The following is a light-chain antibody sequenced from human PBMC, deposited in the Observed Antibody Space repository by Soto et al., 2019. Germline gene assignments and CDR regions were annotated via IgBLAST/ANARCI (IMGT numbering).Light chain of an antibody. V-gene: IGKV1-5*03. CDR3: QQYKTYWT. CDR1: QSVSSW. J-gene: IGKJ1*01. Sequence: DIQMTQPPSTLSPSVGDRVTITCRARQSVSSWLAWFQQKPGKAPKLLIYKASSLQSGVSSRFSGGGSGTEFTLTISSLQPDDFATYYCQQYKTYWTFGPGTKVDIK. CDR2: KAS.